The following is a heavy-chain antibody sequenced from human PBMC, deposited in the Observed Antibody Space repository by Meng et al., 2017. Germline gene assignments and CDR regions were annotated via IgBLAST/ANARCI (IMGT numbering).Heavy chain of an antibody. V-gene: IGHV4-34*01. J-gene: IGHJ4*02. Sequence: QVQLQQWCAGLLKPSETLSLTCAVYGGSFSGYYWSWIRQPPGKGLEWIGEINHSGSTNYNPSLKSRVTISVDTSKNQFSLKLSSVTAADTAVYYCARGGGYSYGFGSIDYWGQGTLVTVAS. CDR2: INHSGST. D-gene: IGHD5-18*01. CDR1: GGSFSGYY. CDR3: ARGGGYSYGFGSIDY.